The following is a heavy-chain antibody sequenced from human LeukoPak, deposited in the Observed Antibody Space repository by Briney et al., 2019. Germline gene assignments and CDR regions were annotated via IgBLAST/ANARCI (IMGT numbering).Heavy chain of an antibody. V-gene: IGHV3-48*01. CDR3: ARTIAYCGGDCYSGFDY. J-gene: IGHJ4*02. CDR2: ISSSSSTI. D-gene: IGHD2-21*01. CDR1: GFTFSSYE. Sequence: SGVSLRLSCAASGFTFSSYEMNWVRQAPGKGLEWVSYISSSSSTIYYADSVKGRFTISRDNAKNSLYLQMNSLRAEDTAVYYCARTIAYCGGDCYSGFDYWGQGTLVTVSS.